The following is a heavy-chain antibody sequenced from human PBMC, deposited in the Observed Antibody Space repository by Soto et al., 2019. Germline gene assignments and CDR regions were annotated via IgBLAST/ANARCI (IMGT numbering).Heavy chain of an antibody. D-gene: IGHD6-13*01. CDR3: AKGSAKKYSSSWFDP. CDR2: ISGSGGST. CDR1: GFTFSSYA. J-gene: IGHJ5*02. V-gene: IGHV3-23*01. Sequence: GESLKISCAASGFTFSSYAMSWVRQAPGKGLEWVSAISGSGGSTYYADSVKGRFTISRDNSKNTLYLQMNSLRAEDTAVYYCAKGSAKKYSSSWFDPWGQGTLVTVSS.